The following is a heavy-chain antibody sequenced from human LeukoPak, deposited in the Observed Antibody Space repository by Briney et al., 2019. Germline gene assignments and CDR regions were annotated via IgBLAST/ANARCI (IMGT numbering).Heavy chain of an antibody. V-gene: IGHV3-11*06. Sequence: GGSLRLSCAASGFTFSDYYMSWIRQAPGKGLEWVSYISSSSSYTNYADSVKGRFTISRDNAKNLLYLQMNSLRAEDTAVYYCARAPDCSSTSCYYYYGMDVWGKGTTVTVSS. CDR2: ISSSSSYT. J-gene: IGHJ6*04. D-gene: IGHD2-2*01. CDR3: ARAPDCSSTSCYYYYGMDV. CDR1: GFTFSDYY.